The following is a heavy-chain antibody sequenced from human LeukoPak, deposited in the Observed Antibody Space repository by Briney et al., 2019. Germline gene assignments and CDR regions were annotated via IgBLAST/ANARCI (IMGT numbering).Heavy chain of an antibody. V-gene: IGHV1-2*02. D-gene: IGHD5-18*01. J-gene: IGHJ4*02. CDR3: ARVRGYSYGFLTNYFDY. CDR2: INPNSGGT. Sequence: ASVKVSCKASGYTFTGYYMHWVRQAPGQGLEWMGWINPNSGGTNYAQKFQGRVPMTRDTSISTAYMELSRLRSDDTAVYYCARVRGYSYGFLTNYFDYWGQGTLVTVSS. CDR1: GYTFTGYY.